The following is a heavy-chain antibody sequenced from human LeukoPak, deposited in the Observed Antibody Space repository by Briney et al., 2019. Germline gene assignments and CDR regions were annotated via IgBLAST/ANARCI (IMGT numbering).Heavy chain of an antibody. CDR3: AKERVDWRYFDY. Sequence: GGSLRLSCAASGFTFSSYGMHWVRQAPGKGLEWVAVMSFDGSHTYYADSVKGRFTISRDNSKNTLYLQMNSLRAEDTAVYYCAKERVDWRYFDYWGQGTLVTVSP. V-gene: IGHV3-30*18. CDR2: MSFDGSHT. J-gene: IGHJ4*02. D-gene: IGHD3-9*01. CDR1: GFTFSSYG.